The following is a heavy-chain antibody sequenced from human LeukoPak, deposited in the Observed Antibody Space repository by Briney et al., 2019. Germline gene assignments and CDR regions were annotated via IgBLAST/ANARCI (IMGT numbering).Heavy chain of an antibody. CDR3: ARGSSGWYRDYYMDV. CDR1: GFTFSSYS. Sequence: GGSLRLSCAASGFTFSSYSMNWVRQAPGKGLVWVSRINSDGSSTSYADSVKGRFTISRDNAKNTLYLQMNSLRAEDTAVYYCARGSSGWYRDYYMDVWGKGTTVTVSS. J-gene: IGHJ6*03. D-gene: IGHD6-19*01. CDR2: INSDGSST. V-gene: IGHV3-74*01.